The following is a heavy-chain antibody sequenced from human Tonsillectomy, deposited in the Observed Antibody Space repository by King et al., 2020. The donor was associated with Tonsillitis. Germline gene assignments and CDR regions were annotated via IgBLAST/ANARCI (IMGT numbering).Heavy chain of an antibody. V-gene: IGHV1-2*02. Sequence: VQLVESGAEVKKPGASVKVSCKASGYTFTGYYMDWVRQAPGQGLEWMAWINPNSGGTNYAQKFQGRVTMTRDTSINTAYMELSRLRSDDTAVYYCARGGSSSSLNYYFGMDVWGQGTTVTVSS. D-gene: IGHD6-13*01. J-gene: IGHJ6*02. CDR1: GYTFTGYY. CDR2: INPNSGGT. CDR3: ARGGSSSSLNYYFGMDV.